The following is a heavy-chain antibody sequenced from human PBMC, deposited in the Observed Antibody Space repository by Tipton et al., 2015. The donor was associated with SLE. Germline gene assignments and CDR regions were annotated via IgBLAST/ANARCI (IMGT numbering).Heavy chain of an antibody. D-gene: IGHD5-24*01. J-gene: IGHJ6*02. CDR1: GGSISGFY. V-gene: IGHV4-4*07. CDR2: IYGSGRT. CDR3: ARGDVMDV. Sequence: GLVKPSETLSLICSVSGGSISGFYWSCLLKPAGKGLEWIGRIYGSGRTDYNSAFKSRVTMSVDTSKNEFSLKLSSVTAADTAVYYCARGDVMDVWGPGTPVTVSS.